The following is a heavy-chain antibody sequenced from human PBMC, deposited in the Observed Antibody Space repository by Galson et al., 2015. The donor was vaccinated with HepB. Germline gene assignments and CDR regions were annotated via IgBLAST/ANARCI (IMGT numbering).Heavy chain of an antibody. CDR3: ARADRAYPGWFDP. CDR1: GYTFTSYG. CDR2: INDYNGNT. D-gene: IGHD3-16*02. Sequence: SVKVSCKASGYTFTSYGISWVRQAPGQGLEWMGWINDYNGNTNYAQKLQGRVTMTTDKSTSTAYMELRSLRSDDTAVYYCARADRAYPGWFDPWGQGTLVTVSS. J-gene: IGHJ5*02. V-gene: IGHV1-18*01.